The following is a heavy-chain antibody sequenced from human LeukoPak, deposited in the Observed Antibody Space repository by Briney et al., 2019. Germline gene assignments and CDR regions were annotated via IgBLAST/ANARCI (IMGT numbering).Heavy chain of an antibody. J-gene: IGHJ4*02. CDR2: IYYSGST. Sequence: PSETLSLTCTVSGGSISSYYWSWIRQPPGKGLEWIGYIYYSGSTNYNPSLKSRVTISVDTSKNQFSLKLSSVTAADTAVYYCAREAYSSGWLFDYWGQGTLVTVSS. CDR3: AREAYSSGWLFDY. D-gene: IGHD6-19*01. V-gene: IGHV4-59*01. CDR1: GGSISSYY.